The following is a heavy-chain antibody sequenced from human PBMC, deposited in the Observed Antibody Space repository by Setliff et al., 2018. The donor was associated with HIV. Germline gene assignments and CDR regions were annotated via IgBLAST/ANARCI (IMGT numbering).Heavy chain of an antibody. CDR2: ISGSGGST. D-gene: IGHD2-15*01. J-gene: IGHJ4*02. Sequence: GGSLRLSCAASGFTFSSYAMSWVRQAPGKGLEWVSAISGSGGSTYYADSVKGRFTISRDNSKNTLYLQMNSLRAEDTAVYYCAKDHVVVVAAHIFDYWGQGTLVTVSS. CDR3: AKDHVVVVAAHIFDY. CDR1: GFTFSSYA. V-gene: IGHV3-23*01.